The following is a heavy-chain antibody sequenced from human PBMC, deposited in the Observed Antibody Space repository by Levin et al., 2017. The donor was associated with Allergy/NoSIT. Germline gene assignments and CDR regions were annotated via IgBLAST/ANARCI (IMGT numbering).Heavy chain of an antibody. CDR2: IYFSGST. CDR1: GGSISSSSYY. V-gene: IGHV4-39*01. J-gene: IGHJ6*02. Sequence: PGGSLRLSCTVSGGSISSSSYYWGWIRQSPGKGLEWMGSIYFSGSTYYNPSLKNRITISADMSKNLFSLSLSSVTAADTAVYYCAGYCTSTRCSDNYYYGMDVWGRGTAVTVSS. CDR3: AGYCTSTRCSDNYYYGMDV. D-gene: IGHD2-2*01.